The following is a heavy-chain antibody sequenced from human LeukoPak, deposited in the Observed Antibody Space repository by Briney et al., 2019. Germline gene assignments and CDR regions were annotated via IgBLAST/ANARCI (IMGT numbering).Heavy chain of an antibody. CDR1: GYPFTSYG. CDR2: IRAYNGNT. CDR3: ARAVEALN. Sequence: ASVKDSCKASGYPFTSYGNSWVRQAPGQGLEGMGWIRAYNGNTNYAQKLQGRVTMTTHTSTSTAYMELRSLRSDDTAVYCCARAVEALNWGQGALCTVSS. D-gene: IGHD4-23*01. J-gene: IGHJ4*02. V-gene: IGHV1-18*01.